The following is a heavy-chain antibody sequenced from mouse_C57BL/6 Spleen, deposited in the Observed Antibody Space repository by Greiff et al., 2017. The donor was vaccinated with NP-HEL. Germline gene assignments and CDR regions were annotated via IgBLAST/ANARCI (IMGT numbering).Heavy chain of an antibody. D-gene: IGHD1-1*01. V-gene: IGHV1-69*01. CDR3: ARRTTVVACDV. CDR1: GYTFTSYW. J-gene: IGHJ1*03. CDR2: IDSSVCYT. Sequence: QVQLQQPGAELVMPGASVKLFCKASGYTFTSYWMHWVKQRPGHGLEWIGEIDSSVCYTNYNQKFKGKSTLSVDKSSSTAYRQLSSLASEDSAVYYCARRTTVVACDVWGTGTTVTVSS.